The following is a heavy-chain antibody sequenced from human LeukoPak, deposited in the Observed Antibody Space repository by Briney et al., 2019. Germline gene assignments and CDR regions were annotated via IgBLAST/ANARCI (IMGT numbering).Heavy chain of an antibody. CDR1: GFTFSSYA. CDR2: ISGSGGST. V-gene: IGHV3-23*01. J-gene: IGHJ4*02. D-gene: IGHD1-26*01. Sequence: GGSLRLSCAASGFTFSSYAMSWVRQAPGKGLEWVSAISGSGGSTYYADSVKGRFTISRDNSKNTLYLQMNSLRAEDTAVYYCAVLRVGATTYYFDYWGQGTLVTVSS. CDR3: AVLRVGATTYYFDY.